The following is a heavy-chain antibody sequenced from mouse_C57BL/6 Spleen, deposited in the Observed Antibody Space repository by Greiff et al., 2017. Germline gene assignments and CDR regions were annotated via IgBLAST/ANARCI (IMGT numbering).Heavy chain of an antibody. CDR3: ARNNDEDYYAMDD. Sequence: VKLVESGPGLVQPSQSLSITCTVSGFSLTSYGVHWVRQSPGKGLEWLGVIWSGGSTDYNAAFISRLSVSKDNSKSQVFFKMNSLQADDTAIYYCARNNDEDYYAMDDWGQGTSVTVSS. CDR2: IWSGGST. J-gene: IGHJ4*01. V-gene: IGHV2-2*01. CDR1: GFSLTSYG.